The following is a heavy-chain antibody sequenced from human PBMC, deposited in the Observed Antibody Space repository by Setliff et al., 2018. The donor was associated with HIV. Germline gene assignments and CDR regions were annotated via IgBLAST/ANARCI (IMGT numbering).Heavy chain of an antibody. CDR1: GYIFTDYW. CDR2: IYPGDSDT. D-gene: IGHD2-21*01. CDR3: ARAPKSPLRWRDNLLSSSSFFMDV. V-gene: IGHV5-51*01. Sequence: GESLKISCEASGYIFTDYWIGWVRQMPGKGLEWMGIIYPGDSDTRYSPSFQGQVTFSADKSISAVYLQWDSLKASDSAIYYCARAPKSPLRWRDNLLSSSSFFMDVWGKGTTVTVSS. J-gene: IGHJ6*03.